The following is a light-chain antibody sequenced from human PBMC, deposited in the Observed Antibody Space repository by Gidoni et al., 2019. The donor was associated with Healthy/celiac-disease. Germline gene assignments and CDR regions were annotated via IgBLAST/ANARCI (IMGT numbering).Light chain of an antibody. CDR2: AAS. J-gene: IGKJ1*01. CDR3: QQSYSTPVA. CDR1: QSISSY. V-gene: IGKV1-39*01. Sequence: DIQMTQSPSSLSASVGDRVTITCRASQSISSYLNWYQQKPGKAPKRLIYAASSLQSGCPSRFSGSGSGTDFTLTISSLQPEDFATYYCQQSYSTPVAFGQGTKVEIK.